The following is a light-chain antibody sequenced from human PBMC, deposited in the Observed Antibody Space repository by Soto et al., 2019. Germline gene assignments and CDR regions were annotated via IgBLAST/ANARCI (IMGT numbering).Light chain of an antibody. CDR2: DDN. Sequence: SSVLTQPPSVSVAPGQTARITCGGNNIGTKGVYWYQHKPGQAPVLVVCDDNGRPSGISERFSASNSGNTATLTISRVEAGDEADYSCQVWDTDRDQVVFGGGTKVTVL. J-gene: IGLJ2*01. CDR1: NIGTKG. CDR3: QVWDTDRDQVV. V-gene: IGLV3-21*02.